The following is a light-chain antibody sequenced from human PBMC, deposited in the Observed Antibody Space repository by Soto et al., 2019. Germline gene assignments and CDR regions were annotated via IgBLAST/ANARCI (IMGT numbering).Light chain of an antibody. CDR3: QPAGT. Sequence: EIVLTQSPATLSLSPGQRATLSCRASQSVNNYLGWYQQKPGQAPRLLIYDASNRATGTPARFSGSGSGTDFTLTISGLEPQDFAVYYCQPAGTFGQGTRLEIK. CDR2: DAS. J-gene: IGKJ5*01. CDR1: QSVNNY. V-gene: IGKV3-11*01.